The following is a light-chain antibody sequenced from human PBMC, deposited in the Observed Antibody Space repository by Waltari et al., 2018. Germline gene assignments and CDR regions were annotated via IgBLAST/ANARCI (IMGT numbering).Light chain of an antibody. V-gene: IGKV1-39*01. CDR3: QASYTTPYS. J-gene: IGKJ2*03. Sequence: DLQMTQSPSSLSASVGDRVTISCRASKNIRSYLSWYQQKPGIAPKLVIYAATTLQSGVPSRFSGSGSGTNFTLTITSLQAEDFATYFCQASYTTPYSLGQGTKVEIK. CDR1: KNIRSY. CDR2: AAT.